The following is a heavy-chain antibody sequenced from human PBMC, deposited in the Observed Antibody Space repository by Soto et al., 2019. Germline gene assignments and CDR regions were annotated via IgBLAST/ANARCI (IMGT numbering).Heavy chain of an antibody. V-gene: IGHV2-5*01. D-gene: IGHD3-10*01. Sequence: QITLRESGPALVKPTQTLTLTCTFSGFSLSTSGEAVGWIRQPPGKGLEWLALIYWNGIERYSPSLKNRLSITKDTSKNNVVLTMTNMDPVDTATYYCAHGDPLDFHCWGQGTLVTVSS. CDR2: IYWNGIE. CDR1: GFSLSTSGEA. J-gene: IGHJ4*02. CDR3: AHGDPLDFHC.